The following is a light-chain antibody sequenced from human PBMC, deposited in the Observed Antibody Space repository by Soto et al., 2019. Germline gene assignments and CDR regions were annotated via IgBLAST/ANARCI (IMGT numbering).Light chain of an antibody. Sequence: EVMLTQSPGTLSLSPGERATLSCRASQSVSNNYFAWYQQKPGQAPRLLIFGTSDRATGIPDRFSGSASGTDFTLTISRLEPEDFAVYYCQQYGSSPPYTFGQGTKLEIK. CDR1: QSVSNNY. CDR3: QQYGSSPPYT. CDR2: GTS. V-gene: IGKV3-20*01. J-gene: IGKJ2*01.